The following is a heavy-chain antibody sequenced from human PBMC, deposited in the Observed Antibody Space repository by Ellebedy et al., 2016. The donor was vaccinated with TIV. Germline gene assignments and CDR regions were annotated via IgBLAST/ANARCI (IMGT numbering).Heavy chain of an antibody. CDR3: ARSLGYCSSTSCPKNSWFDP. D-gene: IGHD2-2*01. Sequence: GESLKISXQGSGYSFTSYWIGWVRQMPGKGLEWMGIIYPGDSDTRYSPSFQGQVTISADKSISTAYLQRSSLKASDTAMYYCARSLGYCSSTSCPKNSWFDPWGQGTLVTVSS. CDR1: GYSFTSYW. CDR2: IYPGDSDT. V-gene: IGHV5-51*01. J-gene: IGHJ5*02.